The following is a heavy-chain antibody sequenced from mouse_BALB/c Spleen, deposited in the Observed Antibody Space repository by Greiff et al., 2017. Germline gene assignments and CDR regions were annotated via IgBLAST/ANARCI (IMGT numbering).Heavy chain of an antibody. CDR2: ISNGGGST. CDR1: GFTFSSYT. D-gene: IGHD1-1*01. J-gene: IGHJ4*01. Sequence: EVMLVESGGGLVQPGGSLKLSCAASGFTFSSYTMSWVRQTPEKRLEWVAYISNGGGSTYYPDTVKGRFTISRDNAKNTLYLQMSSLKSEDTAMYYCSRHTTTVGGAMDYWGQGTSVTVSS. V-gene: IGHV5-12-2*01. CDR3: SRHTTTVGGAMDY.